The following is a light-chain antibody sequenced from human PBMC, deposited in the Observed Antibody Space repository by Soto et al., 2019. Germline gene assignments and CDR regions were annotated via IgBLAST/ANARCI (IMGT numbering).Light chain of an antibody. CDR2: SAS. Sequence: IVMTQSPATLSVSPGERATLSCRASQSISSNLAWYQQKPGQAPRVLIYSASTRATGIPARFSGSGSGTEFTLTISSLQSEDFAVYYCKEYNSSRTFDHGPKVAIK. V-gene: IGKV3-15*01. CDR3: KEYNSSRT. J-gene: IGKJ1*01. CDR1: QSISSN.